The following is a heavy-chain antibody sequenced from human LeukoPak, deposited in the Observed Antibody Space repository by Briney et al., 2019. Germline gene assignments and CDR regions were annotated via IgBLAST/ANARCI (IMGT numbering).Heavy chain of an antibody. CDR2: IYRSGSP. Sequence: MTSETLSLTCTVSLDSTTSNFWSWVRQPPGKGLEWIGEIYRSGSPNYNPSLQSRVTISIDRSRNQIALELSSVTAADTAVYYCAREILGGFNPGAYWGQGTLVTVSS. CDR3: AREILGGFNPGAY. CDR1: LDSTTSNF. D-gene: IGHD1-14*01. V-gene: IGHV4-4*02. J-gene: IGHJ4*02.